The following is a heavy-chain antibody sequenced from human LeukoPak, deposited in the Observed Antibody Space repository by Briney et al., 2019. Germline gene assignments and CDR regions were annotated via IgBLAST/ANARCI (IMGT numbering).Heavy chain of an antibody. CDR1: GGSISDYY. V-gene: IGHV4-59*01. D-gene: IGHD2-2*01. J-gene: IGHJ4*02. Sequence: PSETLSLTCTVSGGSISDYYWNWIRQPPGKGLEWIGYIYYSGSTNYNPSLKSRVTISVDTSKNQFSLKLSSVTAADTAVYYCARGGPADPFDYWGQGTLVTVSS. CDR2: IYYSGST. CDR3: ARGGPADPFDY.